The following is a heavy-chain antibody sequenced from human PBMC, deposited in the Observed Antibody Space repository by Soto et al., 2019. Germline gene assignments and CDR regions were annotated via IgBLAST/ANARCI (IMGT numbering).Heavy chain of an antibody. V-gene: IGHV4-31*03. Sequence: PSETLSLTCTVSGGSSINSGYYWTWFRQLPGKGLEWIAYVYYRGGAYYTPSLQSRVTISLDTSKTQFSMRLKSVTAADTAVYYCARGGTEHISSHKLAFDVWGQGPTSTVSS. J-gene: IGHJ6*02. CDR1: GGSSINSGYY. D-gene: IGHD6-6*01. CDR3: ARGGTEHISSHKLAFDV. CDR2: VYYRGGA.